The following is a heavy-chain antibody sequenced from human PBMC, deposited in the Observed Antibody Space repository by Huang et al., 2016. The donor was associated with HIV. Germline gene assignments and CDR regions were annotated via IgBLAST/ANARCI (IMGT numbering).Heavy chain of an antibody. Sequence: QVQLVQSGAEVKKPGASVKISCKASGYTFTTYHMHWVRQAPGQGLEWMGMINPSGASTRYAQTFQGRVTMTSDTSTSTVYMELISLTPEDTAVYYCARALLLFGLGSPLDFWGQGSLVTVSS. CDR1: GYTFTTYH. CDR3: ARALLLFGLGSPLDF. J-gene: IGHJ4*02. D-gene: IGHD3-10*01. CDR2: INPSGAST. V-gene: IGHV1-46*01.